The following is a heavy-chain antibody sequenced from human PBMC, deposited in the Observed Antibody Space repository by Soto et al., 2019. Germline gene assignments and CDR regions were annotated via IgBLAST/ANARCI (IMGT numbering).Heavy chain of an antibody. CDR3: TRSYRGRKIDD. CDR2: IYPGDSDT. Sequence: PGESLVIWCQGSGYSFTSCWIAWLRQMPGRGLEWLGIIYPGDSDTRYSPSFQDQVIISADTSISTAYLQWSRLKASDTATYYCTRSYRGRKIDDWAQGTTDTVSS. J-gene: IGHJ6*02. CDR1: GYSFTSCW. V-gene: IGHV5-51*01. D-gene: IGHD1-26*01.